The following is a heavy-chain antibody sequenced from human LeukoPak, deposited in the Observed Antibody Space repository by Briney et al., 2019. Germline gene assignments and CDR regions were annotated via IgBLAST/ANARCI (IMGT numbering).Heavy chain of an antibody. J-gene: IGHJ4*02. CDR3: ARHYCGGDCYRLDY. CDR2: IYYSGST. Sequence: SETLSLTCTVSGGSISSYYWSWIRQPPGKRLEWIGYIYYSGSTNYNPSLKSRVTISVDTSKNQFSLKLSSVTAADTAVYYCARHYCGGDCYRLDYWGQGTLVTVSS. CDR1: GGSISSYY. D-gene: IGHD2-21*02. V-gene: IGHV4-59*01.